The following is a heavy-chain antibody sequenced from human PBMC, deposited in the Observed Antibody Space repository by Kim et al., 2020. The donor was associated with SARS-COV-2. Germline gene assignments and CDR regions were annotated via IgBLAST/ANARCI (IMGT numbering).Heavy chain of an antibody. J-gene: IGHJ4*02. Sequence: SETLSLTCTVSGGSISSSSYYWGWIRQPPGKGLEWIGSIYYSGSTYSNPSLKSRVTISVDTSKNQFSLKLSPVTAADTAVYYCARHSRIVVVPAAILAWGQGTLVTVSS. CDR3: ARHSRIVVVPAAILA. V-gene: IGHV4-39*01. CDR2: IYYSGST. D-gene: IGHD2-2*01. CDR1: GGSISSSSYY.